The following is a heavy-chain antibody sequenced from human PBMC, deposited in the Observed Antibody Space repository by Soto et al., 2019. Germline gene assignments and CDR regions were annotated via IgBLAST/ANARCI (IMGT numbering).Heavy chain of an antibody. CDR2: VSYDGSKA. V-gene: IGHV3-30*18. CDR1: GFKCRDYG. J-gene: IGHJ6*02. Sequence: GGSLRLSCEGSGFKCRDYGIHWVRQAPGKXLEWVAVVSYDGSKAYDADSVKGRFTISRDNSKNSVDLQMNSLRPEDTGIYYCAKDRSLGHCSGGDCYYYYGTDVWGQGATVTVSS. D-gene: IGHD2-15*01. CDR3: AKDRSLGHCSGGDCYYYYGTDV.